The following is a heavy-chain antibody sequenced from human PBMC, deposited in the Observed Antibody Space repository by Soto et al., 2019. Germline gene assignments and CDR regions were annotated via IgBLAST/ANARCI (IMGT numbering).Heavy chain of an antibody. CDR1: GFTFSSDA. Sequence: EVQLVESGGGLAQPGGSLRLFCAASGFTFSSDAMDWVRQAPGKGLEYVSGISSNGIGTYYASSVKGRFTISRDNSRDTVYLQMDSLRPEAMAVYYCARRARADYSYMDVWGTGTTVTVS. J-gene: IGHJ6*03. V-gene: IGHV3-64*01. CDR2: ISSNGIGT. D-gene: IGHD6-6*01. CDR3: ARRARADYSYMDV.